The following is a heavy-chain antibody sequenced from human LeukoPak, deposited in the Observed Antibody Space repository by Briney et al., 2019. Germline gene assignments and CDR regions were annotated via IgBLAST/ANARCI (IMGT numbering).Heavy chain of an antibody. Sequence: ASVKASCKASGYTFTGYYMHWVRQAPGQGLEWMGWISPNSGGTNYAQKFQGRVTMTRDTSISTAYMELSRLRSDDTAVYYCARVRFGTTVVDYWGQGTLVTVSS. CDR3: ARVRFGTTVVDY. CDR1: GYTFTGYY. CDR2: ISPNSGGT. J-gene: IGHJ4*02. D-gene: IGHD1-7*01. V-gene: IGHV1-2*02.